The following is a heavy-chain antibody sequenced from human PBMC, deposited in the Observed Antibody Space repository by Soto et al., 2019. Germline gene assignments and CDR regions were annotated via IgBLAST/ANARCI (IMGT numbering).Heavy chain of an antibody. Sequence: QVQLQQWGAGLLKPSETLSLTCAVYGGSFSGYYWSWIRQPPGKGLEWVGEINHSGSTNYNPSLKRRVTIPVDTSKNQFSLKLSSVTAAATPVYYCARGPNSAGGPFDYWGHGTLVTVSS. CDR2: INHSGST. V-gene: IGHV4-34*01. CDR3: ARGPNSAGGPFDY. D-gene: IGHD1-26*01. J-gene: IGHJ4*01. CDR1: GGSFSGYY.